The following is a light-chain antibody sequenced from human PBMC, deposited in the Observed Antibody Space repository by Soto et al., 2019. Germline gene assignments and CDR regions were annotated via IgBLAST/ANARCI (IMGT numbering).Light chain of an antibody. Sequence: APATLTLSSGXXASLSXRASQTVGRSYLAWYQQKPGHAPRLLIYDASTRATGIPDRFSGRRSGTDFTLTISRLEPEDFAVYYCQQFSIYPLTFGGGTKVDIK. V-gene: IGKV3-20*01. CDR1: QTVGRSY. CDR2: DAS. CDR3: QQFSIYPLT. J-gene: IGKJ4*01.